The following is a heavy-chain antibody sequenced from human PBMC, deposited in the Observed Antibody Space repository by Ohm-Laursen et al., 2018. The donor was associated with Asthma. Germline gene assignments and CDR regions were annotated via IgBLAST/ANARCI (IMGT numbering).Heavy chain of an antibody. CDR1: GFTFSSYD. V-gene: IGHV3-33*08. CDR3: ARDFCTGGFCPKAFDP. D-gene: IGHD2-8*02. J-gene: IGHJ5*02. CDR2: IWNGGSNK. Sequence: SLRLSCSASGFTFSSYDMYWVRQAPGKGLEFVAVIWNGGSNKYYADSVKGRFTISRDIAKNTLYLEMTSLRAEDTAVYFCARDFCTGGFCPKAFDPWGQGTLVTVSS.